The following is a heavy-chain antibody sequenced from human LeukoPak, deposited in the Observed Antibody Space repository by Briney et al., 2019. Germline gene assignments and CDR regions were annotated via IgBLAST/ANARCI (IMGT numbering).Heavy chain of an antibody. D-gene: IGHD3-3*01. CDR1: GGSVSGDSRSSYY. J-gene: IGHJ6*02. V-gene: IGHV4-61*01. CDR2: IYYSGST. Sequence: SETLSLTCTVSGGSVSGDSRSSYYWSWIRQPPGKGLEWIGYIYYSGSTNYNPSLKSRVTISVDTSKNQFSLKLSSVTAADTAVYYCARAGDFWSGYRHYYYYYGMDVWGQGTTVTVSS. CDR3: ARAGDFWSGYRHYYYYYGMDV.